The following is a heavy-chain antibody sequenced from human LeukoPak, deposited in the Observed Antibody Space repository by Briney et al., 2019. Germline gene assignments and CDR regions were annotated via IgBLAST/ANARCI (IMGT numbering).Heavy chain of an antibody. CDR1: GFTFSSYS. V-gene: IGHV3-21*01. D-gene: IGHD6-13*01. J-gene: IGHJ3*02. CDR3: ARDMWDTSSWTGRAFDI. Sequence: PGGSLRLSCAASGFTFSSYSMNWVRQAPGKGLEWVSSISSSSSYIYYADSVKGRFTISRDNAKNSLYLQMNSLRAEDTAVYYCARDMWDTSSWTGRAFDIWGQGTMVTVSS. CDR2: ISSSSSYI.